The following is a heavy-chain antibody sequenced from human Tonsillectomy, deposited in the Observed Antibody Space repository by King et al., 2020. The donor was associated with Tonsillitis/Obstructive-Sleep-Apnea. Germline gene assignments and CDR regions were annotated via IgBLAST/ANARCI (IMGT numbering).Heavy chain of an antibody. J-gene: IGHJ4*02. V-gene: IGHV3-48*03. Sequence: VQLVESGGGLVQPGGSLRLSCAASGFTFSSYEMNWVRQASGKGLEWVSYISSSGSTIYYADSVKGRFTISRDNAKNSLYLQMNSLRAEDTAVYYCAREGCSSTSCYDYWGQGTLVTVSS. D-gene: IGHD2-2*01. CDR3: AREGCSSTSCYDY. CDR1: GFTFSSYE. CDR2: ISSSGSTI.